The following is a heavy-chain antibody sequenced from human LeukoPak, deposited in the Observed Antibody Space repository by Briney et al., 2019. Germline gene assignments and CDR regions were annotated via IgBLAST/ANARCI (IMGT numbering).Heavy chain of an antibody. V-gene: IGHV4-59*01. Sequence: SSETLSLTCSVSDGSINSYYWNWIRRPPGKGLEWIGYIYYNGNTNYSPSLKSRVTMSVDTSKNLFSLKVSSVTAADTAVYYCARGRSNYYGMDVWGQGTTVTVSS. CDR1: DGSINSYY. J-gene: IGHJ6*02. D-gene: IGHD1-26*01. CDR2: IYYNGNT. CDR3: ARGRSNYYGMDV.